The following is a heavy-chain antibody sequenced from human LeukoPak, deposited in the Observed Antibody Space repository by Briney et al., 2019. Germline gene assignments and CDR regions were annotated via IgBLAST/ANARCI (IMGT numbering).Heavy chain of an antibody. Sequence: SVKVSCKASGFTFTSSAMQWVRQARGQRLEGIGWIVVGSGNTNYAQKFQERVTITRDMSTSTAYMELSSLRSEDTAVDYCAAGDIAAAGTVPWGQGTLVTVSS. CDR2: IVVGSGNT. D-gene: IGHD6-13*01. V-gene: IGHV1-58*02. CDR3: AAGDIAAAGTVP. CDR1: GFTFTSSA. J-gene: IGHJ5*02.